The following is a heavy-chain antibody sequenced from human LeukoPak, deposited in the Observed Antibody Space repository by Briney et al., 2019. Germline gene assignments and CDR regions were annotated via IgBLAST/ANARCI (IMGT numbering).Heavy chain of an antibody. D-gene: IGHD1-26*01. CDR2: ISSSSSYI. CDR3: ARGGTTAYYYYYYMDV. J-gene: IGHJ6*03. V-gene: IGHV3-21*01. CDR1: GFTFSSYS. Sequence: KPGGSLRLSCAASGFTFSSYSMNWVRQAPGKGLGWVSSISSSSSYIYYADSVKGRFTISRDNAKNSLYLQMNSLRAEDTAVYYCARGGTTAYYYYYYMDVWGKGTTVTVSS.